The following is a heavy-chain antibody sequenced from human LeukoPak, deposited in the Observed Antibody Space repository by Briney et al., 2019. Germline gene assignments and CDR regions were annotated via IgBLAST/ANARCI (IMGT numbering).Heavy chain of an antibody. Sequence: GGSLRLSCAASGFTFDDYAMHWVRQAPGKGLEWVSGISWNSGSIGYADSVKGRSTISRDNAKNSLYLQMNSLRAEDTALYYCAKDMSGLFGNYYDSSGFDYWGQGTLVTVSS. J-gene: IGHJ4*02. CDR2: ISWNSGSI. CDR1: GFTFDDYA. D-gene: IGHD3-22*01. V-gene: IGHV3-9*01. CDR3: AKDMSGLFGNYYDSSGFDY.